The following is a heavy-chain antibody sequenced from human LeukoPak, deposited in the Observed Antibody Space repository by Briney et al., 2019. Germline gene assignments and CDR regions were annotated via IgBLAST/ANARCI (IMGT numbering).Heavy chain of an antibody. Sequence: ASVKVSCKASGYTFSSFAISWVRQAPGQGLEWMGWISPYNGNTNYAQRLQGRVTMTTDTSTITAYMELRSLRSDDTAVYYCARSGESSGSAAFDIWGQGTMVTVSS. CDR3: ARSGESSGSAAFDI. J-gene: IGHJ3*02. CDR1: GYTFSSFA. D-gene: IGHD3-22*01. CDR2: ISPYNGNT. V-gene: IGHV1-18*01.